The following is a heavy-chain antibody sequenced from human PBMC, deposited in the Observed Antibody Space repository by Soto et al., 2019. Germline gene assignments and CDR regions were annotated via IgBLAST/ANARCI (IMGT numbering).Heavy chain of an antibody. J-gene: IGHJ3*02. Sequence: QLPLQESGPGLVKPSETLSPTCTVPGGSLSTRSYYSGWIRQPPGTWPEWIGRSYYSGITYYNPSLKSRVTTAVDTSKDPFSLYRSSVTTADTAVYSGARLWGGSDAFDIWVQGTMVTVSA. CDR1: GGSLSTRSYY. CDR3: ARLWGGSDAFDI. D-gene: IGHD7-27*01. V-gene: IGHV4-39*01. CDR2: SYYSGIT.